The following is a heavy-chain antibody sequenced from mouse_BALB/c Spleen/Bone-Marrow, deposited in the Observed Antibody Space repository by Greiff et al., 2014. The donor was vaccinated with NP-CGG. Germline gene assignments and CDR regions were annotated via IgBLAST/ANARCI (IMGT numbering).Heavy chain of an antibody. CDR3: ARYYGSSQAWFAY. J-gene: IGHJ3*01. CDR2: IWAGGST. D-gene: IGHD1-1*01. V-gene: IGHV2-9*02. CDR1: GFSLTSYG. Sequence: QVQLKQSGPGLVAPSQSLSITCTVSGFSLTSYGVHWVRQPPGKGLEWLGVIWAGGSTNYNSALMSRLSISKDNSKSQVFLKMNSLQTDDTAIYYCARYYGSSQAWFAYWGQGTLVTVSA.